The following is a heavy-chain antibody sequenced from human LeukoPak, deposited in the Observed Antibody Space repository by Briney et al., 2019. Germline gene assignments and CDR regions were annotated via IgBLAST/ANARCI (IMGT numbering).Heavy chain of an antibody. D-gene: IGHD3-22*01. CDR3: ARAAVVAHFDY. CDR1: GGSISSGDYY. CDR2: IYYSGST. V-gene: IGHV4-61*08. Sequence: PSETLSLTCTVSGGSISSGDYYWSWIRQPPGKGLEWIGYIYYSGSTNYNPSLKSRVTISVDTSKNQFSLKLSSVTAADTAVYYCARAAVVAHFDYWGQGTLVTVSS. J-gene: IGHJ4*02.